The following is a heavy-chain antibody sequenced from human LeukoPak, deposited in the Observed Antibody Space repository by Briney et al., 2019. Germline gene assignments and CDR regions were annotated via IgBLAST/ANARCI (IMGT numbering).Heavy chain of an antibody. CDR1: GYTFTSYY. Sequence: ASVKVSCKASGYTFTSYYMHWVRQAPGQGLEWMGIINPSGGSTSYAQKFQGRVTMTRDTSMSTVYMELSSLRSEDTAVYYCARAGYCSSTSCHGYYYYYYMDVWGKGTTVTVSS. J-gene: IGHJ6*03. CDR2: INPSGGST. CDR3: ARAGYCSSTSCHGYYYYYYMDV. V-gene: IGHV1-46*03. D-gene: IGHD2-2*01.